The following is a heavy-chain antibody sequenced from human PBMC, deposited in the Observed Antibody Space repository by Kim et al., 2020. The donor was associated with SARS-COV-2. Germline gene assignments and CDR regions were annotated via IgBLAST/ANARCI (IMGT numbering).Heavy chain of an antibody. V-gene: IGHV3-9*01. Sequence: GGSLRLSCAASGLNLDDYGIHWVRQAPGKGLEWVSGISWTNSVIDYADSVKGRFAISRDSATNSVYLEINSLRAEDTALYYCAKEVGVDWYFDLWGRGTL. CDR3: AKEVGVDWYFDL. J-gene: IGHJ2*01. D-gene: IGHD3-3*01. CDR2: ISWTNSVI. CDR1: GLNLDDYG.